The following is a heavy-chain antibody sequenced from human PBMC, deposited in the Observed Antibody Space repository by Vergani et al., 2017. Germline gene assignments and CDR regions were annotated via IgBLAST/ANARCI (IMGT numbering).Heavy chain of an antibody. CDR2: IYYSGST. J-gene: IGHJ3*02. D-gene: IGHD3-3*01. CDR1: GGSISSYY. CDR3: ARATPIHDAFDI. Sequence: QVQLQESGPGLVKPSQTLSLTCTFSGGSISSYYWSWIRQPPGKGLEWIGYIYYSGSTNYNPSLKSRVTISVDTSKNQFSLKLSSVTAADTAVYYCARATPIHDAFDIWGQGTMVTVSS. V-gene: IGHV4-59*01.